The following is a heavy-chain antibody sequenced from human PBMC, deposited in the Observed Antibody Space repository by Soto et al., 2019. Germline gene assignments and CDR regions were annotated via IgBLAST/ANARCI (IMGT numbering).Heavy chain of an antibody. D-gene: IGHD6-19*01. J-gene: IGHJ4*02. CDR2: INSDGSST. V-gene: IGHV3-74*01. Sequence: EVQLVESGGGLVQPGGSLRLSCAASGFTFSSYWMHWVRQAPGKGLVWVSRINSDGSSTSYADSVKGRFTISRDNAKNTLYLQMNSLRAEDTAVYYCARTSTMWSSGWYGGFDYWGQGTLVTVSS. CDR3: ARTSTMWSSGWYGGFDY. CDR1: GFTFSSYW.